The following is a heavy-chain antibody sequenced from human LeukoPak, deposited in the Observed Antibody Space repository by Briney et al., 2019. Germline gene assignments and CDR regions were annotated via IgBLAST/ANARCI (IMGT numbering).Heavy chain of an antibody. CDR1: GFTFSSYG. J-gene: IGHJ4*02. CDR2: IWYDGSNK. Sequence: GGSLRLSCAASGFTFSSYGMHSVRQAPGKGLEWVAVIWYDGSNKYYADSVKGRFTISRDNSKNTLYLQMNSLRAEDTAVYYCARDVDYYGSGSPDYWGQGTLVTVSS. D-gene: IGHD3-10*01. CDR3: ARDVDYYGSGSPDY. V-gene: IGHV3-33*01.